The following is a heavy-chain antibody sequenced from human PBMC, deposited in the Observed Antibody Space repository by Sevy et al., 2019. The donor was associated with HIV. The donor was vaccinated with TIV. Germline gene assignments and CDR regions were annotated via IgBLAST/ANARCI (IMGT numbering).Heavy chain of an antibody. CDR3: AKDWYYYDSSNYYFDAFDI. D-gene: IGHD3-22*01. CDR1: GFTFSSYG. CDR2: ISYDGSNK. J-gene: IGHJ3*02. Sequence: GGSLRLSCAASGFTFSSYGMHWVRQAPGKGLEWVAVISYDGSNKYYGDSVKGRVTISRENSKNTVYLQMNSLRDEDTAVYYGAKDWYYYDSSNYYFDAFDIWGQGTVVTVSS. V-gene: IGHV3-30*18.